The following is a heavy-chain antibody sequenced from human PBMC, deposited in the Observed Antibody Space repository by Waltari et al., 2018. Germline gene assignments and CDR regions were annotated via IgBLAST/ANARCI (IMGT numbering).Heavy chain of an antibody. V-gene: IGHV3-74*01. CDR1: GFAFSSFW. CDR2: INSDGSDT. J-gene: IGHJ3*02. Sequence: EGQLVESGGGLVQPGGSLKLSCAAAGFAFSSFWTDWVRQVPGQGLVWVSRINSDGSDTSYADSVRGRFTVSRDNAKNMVYLQMKSLRAEDTAIYYCTRDSPSWIWGQGTMVSVSS. CDR3: TRDSPSWI.